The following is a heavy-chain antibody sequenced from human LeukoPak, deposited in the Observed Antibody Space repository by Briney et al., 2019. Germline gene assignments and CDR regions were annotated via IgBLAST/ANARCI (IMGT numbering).Heavy chain of an antibody. CDR3: ARVLDRRLMWVSDDLCGMDV. J-gene: IGHJ6*02. CDR1: GGTFSSYA. D-gene: IGHD3-3*01. CDR2: IIPIFGTA. V-gene: IGHV1-69*13. Sequence: ASVKVSCKASGGTFSSYAISWVRQAPGQGLEWMGGIIPIFGTANYAQKFQGRVTITADESTSTAYMELSSLRSEDTAVYYCARVLDRRLMWVSDDLCGMDVWGQGTTVTVSS.